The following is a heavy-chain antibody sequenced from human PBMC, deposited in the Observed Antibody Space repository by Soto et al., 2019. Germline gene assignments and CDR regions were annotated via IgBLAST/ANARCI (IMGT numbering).Heavy chain of an antibody. V-gene: IGHV3-21*01. CDR1: GFTFSSYS. D-gene: IGHD2-2*01. CDR3: ARDGPYRYCSSTSCFFPHPNWFDP. CDR2: ISSSSSYI. Sequence: PGGSLRRSCAASGFTFSSYSMNWVRQAPGKGLEWVSSISSSSSYIYYADSVKGRFTISRDNAKNSLYLQMNSLRAEDTAVYYCARDGPYRYCSSTSCFFPHPNWFDPWGQGTLVTVSS. J-gene: IGHJ5*02.